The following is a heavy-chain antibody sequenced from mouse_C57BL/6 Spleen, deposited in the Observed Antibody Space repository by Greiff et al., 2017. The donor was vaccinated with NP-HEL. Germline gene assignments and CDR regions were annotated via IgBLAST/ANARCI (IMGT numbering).Heavy chain of an antibody. CDR2: ISSGSSTI. J-gene: IGHJ1*03. V-gene: IGHV5-17*01. D-gene: IGHD1-1*01. CDR3: ARDYYGSSYGTFDV. CDR1: GFTFSDYG. Sequence: EVHLVESGGGLVKPGGSLKLSCAASGFTFSDYGMHWVRQAPEKGLEWVAYISSGSSTIYYADTLKGRFTISRDNAKNTLFLQMTSLRSEDTAMYYCARDYYGSSYGTFDVWGTGTTVTVSS.